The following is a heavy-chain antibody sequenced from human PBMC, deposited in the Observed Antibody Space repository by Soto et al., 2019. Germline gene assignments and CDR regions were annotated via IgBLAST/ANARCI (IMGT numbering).Heavy chain of an antibody. J-gene: IGHJ4*02. D-gene: IGHD3-10*01. V-gene: IGHV3-30*18. CDR2: ISYDGRDK. CDR3: AKASIWFGEGDFDY. CDR1: GFTFSNYG. Sequence: GGSLRLSCAASGFTFSNYGMHWVRRAPGKGLEWVTVISYDGRDKHYLDSVKGRFTVSRDNSKNILYLQMNSLRAEDTAVYYCAKASIWFGEGDFDYWGQGTLVTVSS.